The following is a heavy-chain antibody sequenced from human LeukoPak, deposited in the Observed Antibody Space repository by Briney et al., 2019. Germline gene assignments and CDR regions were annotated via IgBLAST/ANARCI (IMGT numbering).Heavy chain of an antibody. CDR3: ARGNTGYYYYYMDV. CDR2: FDPEDGET. J-gene: IGHJ6*03. CDR1: GYTLTELS. V-gene: IGHV1-24*01. D-gene: IGHD5-18*01. Sequence: ASVKVSCKVSGYTLTELSMHWVRQAPGKGLEWMGGFDPEDGETIYAQKFQGRVTMTEDTSTDTAYMELSSLRSDDTAVYYCARGNTGYYYYYMDVWGKGTTVTISS.